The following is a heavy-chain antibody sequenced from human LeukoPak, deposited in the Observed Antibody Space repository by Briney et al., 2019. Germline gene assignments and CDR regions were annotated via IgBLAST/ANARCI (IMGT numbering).Heavy chain of an antibody. Sequence: SETLSLTCTVSGGSISYYWGWIRQPPGKGLEWIGSIYYSGRTYYNPSLKSRVTISVDTSKNQFSMNLSSVTAADTAVYYCARHLGPYYYLPMDVWGQATTLTVSS. D-gene: IGHD7-27*01. J-gene: IGHJ6*02. V-gene: IGHV4-39*01. CDR2: IYYSGRT. CDR1: GGSISYY. CDR3: ARHLGPYYYLPMDV.